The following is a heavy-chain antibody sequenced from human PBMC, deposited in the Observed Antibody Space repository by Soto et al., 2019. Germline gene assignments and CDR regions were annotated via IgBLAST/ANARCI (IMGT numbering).Heavy chain of an antibody. V-gene: IGHV3-23*01. J-gene: IGHJ4*02. CDR1: GFTFSSYS. CDR3: AKPHREGYSTAFFHH. D-gene: IGHD4-4*01. Sequence: EVQLLESGGGLVQPGGSLRLSCAASGFTFSSYSMSWVRQAPGKGLEWVSGFRTSGDGGTTYYADSAKGRFTISRDNSKNTVYLQMNSLRAENTAVYYCAKPHREGYSTAFFHHWGQGTLVTVSS. CDR2: FRTSGDGGTT.